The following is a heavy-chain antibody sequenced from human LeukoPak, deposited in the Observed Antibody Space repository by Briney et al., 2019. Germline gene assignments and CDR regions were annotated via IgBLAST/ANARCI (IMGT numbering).Heavy chain of an antibody. CDR1: GFTFSSYG. D-gene: IGHD4-11*01. CDR3: ARPSGVTTYYYYYMDV. Sequence: PGGSLRLSCAASGFTFSSYGMHWVRQAPGKGLEWVAFIRYDGSNKYYADSVKGRFTISRDNSKNTLYLQMNSLRAEDTAVYYCARPSGVTTYYYYYMDVWGKGTTVTVSS. CDR2: IRYDGSNK. V-gene: IGHV3-30*02. J-gene: IGHJ6*03.